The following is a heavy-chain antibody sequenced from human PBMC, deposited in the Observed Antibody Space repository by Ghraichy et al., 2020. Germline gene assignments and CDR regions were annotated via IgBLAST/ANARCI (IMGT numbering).Heavy chain of an antibody. CDR1: GFTFDDYA. J-gene: IGHJ4*02. CDR3: AKASSIGV. V-gene: IGHV3-9*01. Sequence: GGSLRLSCAASGFTFDDYAMHWVRQAPGKGLEWVSGISWNSGSIGYADSVKGRFTISRDNAKNSLYLQMNSLRAEDTALYYCAKASSIGVWGQGTLVTVSS. D-gene: IGHD2-2*01. CDR2: ISWNSGSI.